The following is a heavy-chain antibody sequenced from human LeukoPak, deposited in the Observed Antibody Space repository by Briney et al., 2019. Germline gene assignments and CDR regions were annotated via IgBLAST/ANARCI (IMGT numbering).Heavy chain of an antibody. V-gene: IGHV1-8*01. D-gene: IGHD3-9*01. Sequence: ASVKVSCKASGYTFTSYDINWVRQATGQGLEWMGWMNPNSGNTGYAQKFQGRVTMTRNTSISTAYMELSSLRSEDTAVYYCARGLTDLTGSPHPISGNWFDPWGQGTLVTVSS. CDR3: ARGLTDLTGSPHPISGNWFDP. CDR2: MNPNSGNT. J-gene: IGHJ5*02. CDR1: GYTFTSYD.